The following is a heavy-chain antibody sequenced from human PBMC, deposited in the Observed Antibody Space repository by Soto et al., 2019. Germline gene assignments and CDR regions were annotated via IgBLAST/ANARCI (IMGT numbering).Heavy chain of an antibody. CDR2: IKQDGSEK. Sequence: EVQLVESGGGLVQPGGSLRLSCAASGFTFSSYWMSWVRQAPGKGLEWVANIKQDGSEKYYVDSVKGRFTISRDNAKNSLYLQMNSRRAEDTAVYYCARPVVPAAMYGAFDIWGQGTMVNVSS. V-gene: IGHV3-7*01. J-gene: IGHJ3*02. CDR3: ARPVVPAAMYGAFDI. CDR1: GFTFSSYW. D-gene: IGHD2-2*01.